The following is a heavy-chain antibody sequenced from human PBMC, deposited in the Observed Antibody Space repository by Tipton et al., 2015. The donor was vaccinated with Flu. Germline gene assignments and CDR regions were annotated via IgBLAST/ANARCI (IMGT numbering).Heavy chain of an antibody. CDR1: GYSIASSFY. D-gene: IGHD6-19*01. V-gene: IGHV4-38-2*01. CDR2: ISYNGDT. CDR3: ARPGYSSGPQIYWYFDL. Sequence: PGLVKPSETLSLTCSVSGYSIASSFYWGFIRQPPGKELQWIGSISYNGDTYYNPSLKSRVTISVDTSNNQFSLKLSSVTAAGTAVYYCARPGYSSGPQIYWYFDLWGRGTLVTVSS. J-gene: IGHJ2*01.